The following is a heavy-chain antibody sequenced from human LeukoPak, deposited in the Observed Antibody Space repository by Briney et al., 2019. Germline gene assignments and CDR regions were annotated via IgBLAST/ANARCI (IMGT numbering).Heavy chain of an antibody. D-gene: IGHD2-2*01. Sequence: GASVKVSCKASGYTFTGYYMHWVRQAPGQGLEWMGWINPNSGGTNYAQKFQGRVTMTRDTSISTAYMELSRLRSDDTAVYYCARAERRCSSTSCYFLGLDYWGQGTLVIVSS. V-gene: IGHV1-2*02. CDR2: INPNSGGT. CDR3: ARAERRCSSTSCYFLGLDY. J-gene: IGHJ4*02. CDR1: GYTFTGYY.